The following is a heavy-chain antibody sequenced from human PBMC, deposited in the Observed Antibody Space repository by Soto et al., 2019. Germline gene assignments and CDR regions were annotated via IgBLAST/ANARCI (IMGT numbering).Heavy chain of an antibody. CDR2: IKKDGGEK. CDR1: GFTFSTYW. Sequence: EVQLVASGGALVQPGGSLRLSCAASGFTFSTYWMSWVRQAPGKGLEWVANIKKDGGEKYYLDSVKGRFTISRDNAKNSLYLQMNALGAEDTAVYYCAGETSAAWPYYLDYWGQGTLVTVSS. D-gene: IGHD3-10*01. V-gene: IGHV3-7*01. J-gene: IGHJ4*02. CDR3: AGETSAAWPYYLDY.